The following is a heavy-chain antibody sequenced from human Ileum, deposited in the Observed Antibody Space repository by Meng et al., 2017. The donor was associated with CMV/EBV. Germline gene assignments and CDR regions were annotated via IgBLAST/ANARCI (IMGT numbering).Heavy chain of an antibody. CDR1: GGSISSDGYY. CDR2: IYSSGTT. Sequence: SETLSLTCTVSGGSISSDGYYWTWIRQHPEKGLEWIGYIYSSGTTYYNPSLKSRLTISIDTSQNQFSLKLNSVTAADTAMYYCATYTIPQPSWFDSWGQGTLVTVSS. D-gene: IGHD2-21*01. J-gene: IGHJ5*01. V-gene: IGHV4-31*03. CDR3: ATYTIPQPSWFDS.